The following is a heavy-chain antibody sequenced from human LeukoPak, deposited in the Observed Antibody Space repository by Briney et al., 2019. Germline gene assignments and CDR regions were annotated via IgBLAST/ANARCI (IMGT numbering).Heavy chain of an antibody. CDR1: GDSVSSNRAA. D-gene: IGHD6-19*01. J-gene: IGHJ5*01. Sequence: RTLSLTCAISGDSVSSNRAAWNWITQSPSRGLEWLRRTYYRSKWYHYNAVSVKSRIAINPDTSKNQVSLQLKSVTPEDTAVYYCTRVQDTSGWFDYWGQGTLVTVSS. V-gene: IGHV6-1*01. CDR2: TYYRSKWYH. CDR3: TRVQDTSGWFDY.